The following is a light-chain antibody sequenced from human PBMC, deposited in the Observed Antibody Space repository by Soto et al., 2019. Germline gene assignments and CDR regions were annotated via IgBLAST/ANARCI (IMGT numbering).Light chain of an antibody. Sequence: EIVLTQSPGTLSLSPGERATLSCRASQSVSSRYLAWYQQKPGQAPRLLINGASSRATGIPDRFSGSGSGTDFTLTISRLEPEDFAVYYCQQYGTSPPSTFGQGTRVEIK. CDR1: QSVSSRY. J-gene: IGKJ5*01. V-gene: IGKV3-20*01. CDR3: QQYGTSPPST. CDR2: GAS.